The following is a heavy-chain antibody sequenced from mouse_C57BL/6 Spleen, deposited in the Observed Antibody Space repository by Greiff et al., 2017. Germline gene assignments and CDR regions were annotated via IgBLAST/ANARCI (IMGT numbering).Heavy chain of an antibody. Sequence: EVMLVESGGGLVQPRGSLKLSCAASGFTFNTYAMHWVRQAPGKGLEWVARIRSKSSNYATYYVDSVKDRFTISRDDSQSMLYLQMHNLKTEDTAMYYCVRGPYYSGSKTYWGQGTLVTVSA. V-gene: IGHV10-3*01. D-gene: IGHD1-1*01. CDR2: IRSKSSNYAT. J-gene: IGHJ3*01. CDR3: VRGPYYSGSKTY. CDR1: GFTFNTYA.